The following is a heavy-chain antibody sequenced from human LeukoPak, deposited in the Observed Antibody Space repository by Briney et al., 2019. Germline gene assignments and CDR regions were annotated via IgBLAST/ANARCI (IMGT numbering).Heavy chain of an antibody. V-gene: IGHV1-24*01. CDR3: ATRGGSSSTSCYMF. D-gene: IGHD2-2*02. Sequence: ASEKVSCKVSGYTLTELSMHWVRQAPGKGLEWMGGFDPEDGETIYAQKFQGRVTMTEDTSTDTAYMELSSLRSEDTAVYYCATRGGSSSTSCYMFWGQGTLVTVSS. CDR1: GYTLTELS. J-gene: IGHJ4*02. CDR2: FDPEDGET.